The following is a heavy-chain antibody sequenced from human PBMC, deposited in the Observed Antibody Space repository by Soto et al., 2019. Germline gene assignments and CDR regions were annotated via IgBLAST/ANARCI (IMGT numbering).Heavy chain of an antibody. CDR1: GFTFRDYG. Sequence: EVQLLESGGGLVQPGGSRRLSCAASGFTFRDYGMSGVGQAPGKGLEWVSGISGGATYYADSVKGRFVISRDDSKNTLYLEMDSLRVEDTAVYYCTKDSGWTSADWGQGTLVTVSS. D-gene: IGHD3-10*01. CDR2: ISGGAT. V-gene: IGHV3-23*01. J-gene: IGHJ4*02. CDR3: TKDSGWTSAD.